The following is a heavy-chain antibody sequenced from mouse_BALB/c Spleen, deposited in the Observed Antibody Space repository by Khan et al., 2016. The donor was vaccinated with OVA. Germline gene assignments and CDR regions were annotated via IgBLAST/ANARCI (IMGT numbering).Heavy chain of an antibody. CDR2: IWGDGNT. D-gene: IGHD2-4*01. V-gene: IGHV2-3*01. J-gene: IGHJ4*01. CDR3: ANFDYNYYAVDY. Sequence: QVQLKESGPGLVAPSQSLSITCTVSGFSLTSYGVSWVRQPPGKGLEWLGVIWGDGNTNYHSALMSRLSISKDNSKTQVLLKLHSRQTDDTATYYCANFDYNYYAVDYWGQGTSVTVSS. CDR1: GFSLTSYG.